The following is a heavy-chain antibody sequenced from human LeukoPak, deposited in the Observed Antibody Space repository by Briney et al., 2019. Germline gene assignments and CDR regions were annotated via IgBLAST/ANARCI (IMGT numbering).Heavy chain of an antibody. J-gene: IGHJ3*02. V-gene: IGHV3-7*01. D-gene: IGHD6-6*01. Sequence: GGSLRLSCAASGFTFSSYWMSWVRQAPGKGLEWVANIKQDGSEKYYVDSVKGRFTISRDNAKNSLYLQMNSLRAEDTAVYYCASFREYRGGAFDIWGQGTMVTVSS. CDR3: ASFREYRGGAFDI. CDR1: GFTFSSYW. CDR2: IKQDGSEK.